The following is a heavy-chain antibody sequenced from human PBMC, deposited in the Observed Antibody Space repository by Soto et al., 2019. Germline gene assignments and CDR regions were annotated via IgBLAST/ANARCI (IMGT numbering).Heavy chain of an antibody. CDR2: INHDGSDP. Sequence: EVQLVESGGGLFQPEGSLRLSCEGSGFTFSNYWMHWVRQAPGKGLVWVSRINHDGSDPIYADSVKGRFTISRDNAKNTVYLQMNSLRAEDTAVYYCARSYPNYSTFAYWGQGSLVTVSS. CDR3: ARSYPNYSTFAY. V-gene: IGHV3-74*01. D-gene: IGHD2-21*01. J-gene: IGHJ4*02. CDR1: GFTFSNYW.